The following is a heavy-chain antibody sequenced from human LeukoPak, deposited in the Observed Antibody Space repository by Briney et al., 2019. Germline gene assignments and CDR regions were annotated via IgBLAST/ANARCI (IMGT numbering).Heavy chain of an antibody. V-gene: IGHV1-46*01. CDR3: ARDQEGLDY. J-gene: IGHJ4*02. Sequence: GASVKVSCKASGYTFTSNYIHWVRQAPGQGLEWVGMIYPRDGSTSYAQKFQGRVTVTRDTSTSTVHMELSGLRSEDTAVYYCARDQEGLDYWGQGTLVTVSS. CDR1: GYTFTSNY. CDR2: IYPRDGST.